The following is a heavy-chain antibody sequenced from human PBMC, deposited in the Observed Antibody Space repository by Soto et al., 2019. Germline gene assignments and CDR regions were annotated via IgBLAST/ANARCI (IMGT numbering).Heavy chain of an antibody. Sequence: SGPTLVNPTQTLTLTCSFSGFSLSTSGVGVGWVRQPPGKALEWLALIYWSGDEHYRPSLKSRLTITKATSKNQVVLIMTDMGPMDTATYYCARGLATPPVFAFDVWGQGTTVTVSS. CDR3: ARGLATPPVFAFDV. V-gene: IGHV2-5*01. CDR2: IYWSGDE. D-gene: IGHD6-6*01. CDR1: GFSLSTSGVG. J-gene: IGHJ3*01.